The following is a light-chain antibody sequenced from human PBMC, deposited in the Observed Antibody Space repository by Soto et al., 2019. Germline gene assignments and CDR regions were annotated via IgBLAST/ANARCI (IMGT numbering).Light chain of an antibody. CDR3: QQYGSSSWT. V-gene: IGKV3-20*01. Sequence: EIMVTQSPVTLHLSPGERATLSCRASQNVDSNYLAWYQQKPGQAPRLLIYGASSRATGIPDRFSGSGSGTDFTLTISRLEPEDFAVYYCQQYGSSSWTFGQGTKVDI. CDR1: QNVDSNY. CDR2: GAS. J-gene: IGKJ1*01.